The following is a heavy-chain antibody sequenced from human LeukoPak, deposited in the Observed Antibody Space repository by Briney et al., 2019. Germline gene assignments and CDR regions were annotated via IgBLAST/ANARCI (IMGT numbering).Heavy chain of an antibody. CDR2: IHPEGNEI. J-gene: IGHJ4*02. CDR1: GFTFSNFW. D-gene: IGHD1-1*01. Sequence: GGSLRLSCATSGFTFSNFWMSWVRQAPGRGLEWVANIHPEGNEIYHAESVKGRFTISRDNARNLLFLQMNGLRVEDTAVYYCARGDDFSGDHWGQGTLVTVSS. CDR3: ARGDDFSGDH. V-gene: IGHV3-7*04.